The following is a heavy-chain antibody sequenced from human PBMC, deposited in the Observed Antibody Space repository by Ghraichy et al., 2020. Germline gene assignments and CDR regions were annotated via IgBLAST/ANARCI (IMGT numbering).Heavy chain of an antibody. V-gene: IGHV3-30-3*01. CDR2: ISYDGSNK. D-gene: IGHD3-10*01. CDR1: GFTFSSYA. Sequence: GESLNISCAASGFTFSSYAMHWVRQAPGKGLEWVAVISYDGSNKYYADSVKGRFTISRDNSKNTLYLQINSLRAEDTAVYYCARDLSWFGGFDIWGQGTMVTVSS. J-gene: IGHJ3*02. CDR3: ARDLSWFGGFDI.